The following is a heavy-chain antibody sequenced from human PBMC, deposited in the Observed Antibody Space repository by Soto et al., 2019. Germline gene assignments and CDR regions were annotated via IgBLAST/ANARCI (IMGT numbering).Heavy chain of an antibody. CDR2: ISYDGSNK. CDR1: GFTFSSYG. J-gene: IGHJ5*02. V-gene: IGHV3-30*18. CDR3: AKDRTGGHYYDSSGYYLYNWFDP. Sequence: QVQLVESGGGVVQPGRSLRLSCAASGFTFSSYGMHWVRQAPGKGLEWVAVISYDGSNKYYADSVKGRFTISRHNSKNTLYLQMNSLRDEDTAVYYCAKDRTGGHYYDSSGYYLYNWFDPWGQGTLVTVSS. D-gene: IGHD3-22*01.